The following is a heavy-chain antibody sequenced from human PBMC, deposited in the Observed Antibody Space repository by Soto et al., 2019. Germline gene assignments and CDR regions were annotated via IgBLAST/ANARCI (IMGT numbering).Heavy chain of an antibody. CDR2: IGGSAHSS. D-gene: IGHD3-16*01. V-gene: IGHV3-23*01. CDR3: AKDRGDYLDTRGNILGD. J-gene: IGHJ1*01. CDR1: GFTFSNYA. Sequence: EVQLLESGGGLVHPGGSLRLSCAASGFTFSNYAMSWVRQAPGKGLEWVSAIGGSAHSSFYADSVKGRFTIFRDNSKNTLYLQMNSLRAEDAAVYYCAKDRGDYLDTRGNILGDWGQGTLVTVSS.